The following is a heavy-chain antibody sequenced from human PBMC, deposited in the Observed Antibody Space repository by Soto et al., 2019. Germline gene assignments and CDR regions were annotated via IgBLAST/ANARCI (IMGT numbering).Heavy chain of an antibody. CDR3: ARNGTYSSSLSQYSGMDV. CDR2: IVPMLGTP. CDR1: GGTFDNFI. V-gene: IGHV1-69*01. Sequence: QVQLVQSGAEVKEPGSSVRVSCKASGGTFDNFIMNWVRQTPGQGLEWMGGIVPMLGTPTYAEKFKGRVTISATGSTSTMYMEVTSLRSDDTAIYYCARNGTYSSSLSQYSGMDVWGPGTTVTVSS. D-gene: IGHD1-26*01. J-gene: IGHJ6*02.